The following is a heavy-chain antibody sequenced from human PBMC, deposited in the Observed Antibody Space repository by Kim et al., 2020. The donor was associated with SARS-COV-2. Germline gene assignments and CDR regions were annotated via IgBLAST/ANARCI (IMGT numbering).Heavy chain of an antibody. V-gene: IGHV4-34*01. D-gene: IGHD3-9*01. CDR3: ATGLGDLLTGFHLSYYYGLDV. CDR2: INDRGTI. J-gene: IGHJ6*02. Sequence: SETLSLTCAVYGGSFENYYRTWIRQPPGKGLEWIGEINDRGTINYNPSLKSRVTILGDTSKNQFSLKVNSVTAADTAVYYCATGLGDLLTGFHLSYYYGLDVWGQGKTVTVS. CDR1: GGSFENYY.